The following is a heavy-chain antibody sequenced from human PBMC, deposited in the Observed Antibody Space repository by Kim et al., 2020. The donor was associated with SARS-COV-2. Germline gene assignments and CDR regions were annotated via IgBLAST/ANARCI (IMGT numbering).Heavy chain of an antibody. CDR1: GGTFSSYA. V-gene: IGHV1-69*13. J-gene: IGHJ6*02. CDR2: IIPIFGTA. D-gene: IGHD2-21*02. CDR3: ARGVVVTAIHYYGMDV. Sequence: SVKVSCKASGGTFSSYAISWVRQAPGQGLEWMGGIIPIFGTANYAQKFQGRVTITADEYTSTAYMELSSLRSEDTAVYYCARGVVVTAIHYYGMDVWGQGTTVTVSS.